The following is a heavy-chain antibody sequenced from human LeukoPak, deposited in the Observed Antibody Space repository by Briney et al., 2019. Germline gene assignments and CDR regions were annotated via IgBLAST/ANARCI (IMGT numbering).Heavy chain of an antibody. Sequence: SETLSLTCAVYGVSFSGYYWSWIRQPPGKGLEWIGEINHSGSTNYNPSLKSRVAISVDTSKNQFSLKLSSVTAADTAVYYCARSGYFVDYWGQGTLVTVSS. CDR3: ARSGYFVDY. D-gene: IGHD3-22*01. CDR1: GVSFSGYY. V-gene: IGHV4-34*01. CDR2: INHSGST. J-gene: IGHJ4*02.